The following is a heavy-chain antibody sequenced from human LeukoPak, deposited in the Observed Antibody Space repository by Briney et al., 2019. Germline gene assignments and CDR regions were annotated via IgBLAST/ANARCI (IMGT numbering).Heavy chain of an antibody. CDR1: GFTVSSNS. CDR3: VTESGWLFDY. Sequence: PGGSLRLSCTVSGFTVSSNSMSWVRQAPGKGLEWVSFIYSDNTHYSDSVKGRFTISRDNARNSLFLQMNGLKAEDTAVYYCVTESGWLFDYWGQGTLVTVSS. D-gene: IGHD5-12*01. J-gene: IGHJ4*02. V-gene: IGHV3-53*01. CDR2: IYSDNT.